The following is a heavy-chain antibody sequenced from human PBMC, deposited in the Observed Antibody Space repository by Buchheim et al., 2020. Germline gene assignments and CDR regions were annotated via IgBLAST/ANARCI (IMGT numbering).Heavy chain of an antibody. CDR3: ARATGSIDY. Sequence: QVQLKQWGAGLLKPSETLSLTCAVYGESFSGYDWNWIRQPPGKGLEWIGKINHSGSAKYNPSLGSRVTISVDTSKYQFSLKVTSVTAADTAVYYCARATGSIDYWGQGTL. V-gene: IGHV4-34*01. CDR2: INHSGSA. D-gene: IGHD1-1*01. J-gene: IGHJ4*02. CDR1: GESFSGYD.